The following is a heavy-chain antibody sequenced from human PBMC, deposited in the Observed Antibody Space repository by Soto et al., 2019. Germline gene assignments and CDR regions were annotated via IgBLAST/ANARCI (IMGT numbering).Heavy chain of an antibody. D-gene: IGHD1-1*01. CDR3: ARDAGYKAFDI. V-gene: IGHV3-7*01. CDR2: IKPDGSER. Sequence: EVQLVESGGGLVQPGGSLRLSCAASGFTFSRSWMTWVRQAPGKGLEWVAHIKPDGSERDYVDSVKGRFTISRDNAKNSRNLQMNSLRVEDTAVYYCARDAGYKAFDIWGQGTIVTVSP. J-gene: IGHJ3*02. CDR1: GFTFSRSW.